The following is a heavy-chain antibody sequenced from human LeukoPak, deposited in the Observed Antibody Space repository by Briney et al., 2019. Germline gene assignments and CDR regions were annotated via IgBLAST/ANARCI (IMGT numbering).Heavy chain of an antibody. J-gene: IGHJ4*02. Sequence: PGRSLRLSCAASGFTFSSYAMHWVRQAPGKGLEWVAVISYDGSNKYYADSVKGRFTISRDNSKNMLYLQMNSLRAEDTAVYYCARGGLYGDYSFYFDSWGQGTLVTVSS. CDR2: ISYDGSNK. CDR3: ARGGLYGDYSFYFDS. V-gene: IGHV3-30-3*01. CDR1: GFTFSSYA. D-gene: IGHD4-17*01.